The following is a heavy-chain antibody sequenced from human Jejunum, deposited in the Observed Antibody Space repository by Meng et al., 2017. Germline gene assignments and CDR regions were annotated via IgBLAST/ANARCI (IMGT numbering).Heavy chain of an antibody. CDR1: RFTLSSYE. D-gene: IGHD6-19*01. V-gene: IGHV3-48*03. CDR2: IRGSGNTI. Sequence: GESLKISCAAARFTLSSYEMNWVRRTPGKGLEWISYIRGSGNTIFYADSVKGRFTISTDYAHNSLYLQMNSLRAEDTAVYYCARAVYNSGWYPDYFDYWGQGTLVTVSS. J-gene: IGHJ4*02. CDR3: ARAVYNSGWYPDYFDY.